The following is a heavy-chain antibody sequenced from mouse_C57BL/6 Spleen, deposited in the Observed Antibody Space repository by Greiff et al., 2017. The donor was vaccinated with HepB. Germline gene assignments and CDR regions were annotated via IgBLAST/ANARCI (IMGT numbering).Heavy chain of an antibody. D-gene: IGHD2-4*01. J-gene: IGHJ3*01. CDR1: GYSITSGYY. CDR3: ARERDFYYDYDWFAY. V-gene: IGHV3-6*01. Sequence: VQLQQSGPGLVKPSQSLSLTCSVTGYSITSGYYWNWIRQFPGNKLEWMGYISYDGSNNYNPSLKNRISITRDTSKNQFFLKLNSVTTEDTATYYCARERDFYYDYDWFAYWGQGTLVTVSA. CDR2: ISYDGSN.